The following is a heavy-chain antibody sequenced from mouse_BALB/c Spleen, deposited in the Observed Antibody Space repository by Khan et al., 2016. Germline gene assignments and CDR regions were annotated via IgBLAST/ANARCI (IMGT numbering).Heavy chain of an antibody. CDR2: ISYSGST. J-gene: IGHJ4*01. CDR1: GYSITSDYA. V-gene: IGHV3-2*02. D-gene: IGHD1-1*01. Sequence: EVQRQESGPGLVKPSQSLSLTCTVTGYSITSDYAWNWIRQFPGNKLEWMGYISYSGSTSYNPSLKSRISITRDTSNNQFFLQLNSVTSEDTATYYCARSDYGSKDAMDYWGQGTSVTVSS. CDR3: ARSDYGSKDAMDY.